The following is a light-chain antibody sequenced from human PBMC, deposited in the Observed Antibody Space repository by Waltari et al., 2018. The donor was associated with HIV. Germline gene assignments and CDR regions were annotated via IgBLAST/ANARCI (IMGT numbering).Light chain of an antibody. J-gene: IGLJ3*02. CDR2: EDR. CDR1: SGNISNNY. Sequence: FMLTQPHSVSESPGKTVIISCTRDSGNISNNYVQWFPRRPGSAPTTLLYEDRRRPPGVPDRFSGSIDRSSNAASLTISGVMTEDEADYYCQSFDTTNHWVFGGGTKLTVL. CDR3: QSFDTTNHWV. V-gene: IGLV6-57*03.